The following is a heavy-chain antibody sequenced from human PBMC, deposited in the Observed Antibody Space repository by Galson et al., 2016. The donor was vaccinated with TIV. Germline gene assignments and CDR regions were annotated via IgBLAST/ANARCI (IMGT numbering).Heavy chain of an antibody. CDR2: ISSSGGHT. CDR1: GFTFANYA. J-gene: IGHJ4*02. V-gene: IGHV3-23*01. D-gene: IGHD2-2*01. CDR3: ASRDIAVIPAAIVFDY. Sequence: SLRLSCAASGFTFANYAMSWVRQAPGKGLEWVSTISSSGGHTYYADSVKGRFTISRDNSKNALYVQINNLRAEDTAVYYCASRDIAVIPAAIVFDYWCQGTLVTVAS.